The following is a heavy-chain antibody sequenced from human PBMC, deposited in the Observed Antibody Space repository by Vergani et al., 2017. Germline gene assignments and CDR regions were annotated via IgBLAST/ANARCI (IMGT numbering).Heavy chain of an antibody. Sequence: EVQLLQSEGAVVQPGGSLRLSCVASGFTLSSHAMSWVRQGHGQGLEWVSSIKNTGDSTLYGDSVKGRFTISRDNSKNTLYLQMNSLRVEDTAVYYCGRGSYNYNWGQGTLVTVSS. CDR1: GFTLSSHA. CDR3: GRGSYNYN. J-gene: IGHJ4*02. CDR2: IKNTGDST. V-gene: IGHV3-23*01. D-gene: IGHD1-1*01.